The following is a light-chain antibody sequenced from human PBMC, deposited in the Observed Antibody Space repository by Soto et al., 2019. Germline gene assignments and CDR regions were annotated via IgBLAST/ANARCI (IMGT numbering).Light chain of an antibody. CDR2: DAS. CDR1: QSVSSY. Sequence: EIVLTQSPATLSLSPGERATLSCRASQSVSSYLAWYQQKPGQAPRLLIYDASNRAPGIPARFSGSGSGTDFTLTISSLEPEDFAVYYCQQRSNSPFTFGGGTKVEIK. J-gene: IGKJ4*01. CDR3: QQRSNSPFT. V-gene: IGKV3-11*01.